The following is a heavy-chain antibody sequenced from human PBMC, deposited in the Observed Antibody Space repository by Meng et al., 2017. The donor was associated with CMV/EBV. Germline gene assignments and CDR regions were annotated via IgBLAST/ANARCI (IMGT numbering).Heavy chain of an antibody. Sequence: GSLRLSCAVYGGSFSGYYWSWIRQPPGKGLEWIGEINHSGSTNYSPSLKSRVTISVDTSKNQFSLKLSSVTAADTAVYYCARRRTSSGYSSSWSGYNWFDPWGQGTLVTVSS. CDR1: GGSFSGYY. CDR2: INHSGST. D-gene: IGHD6-13*01. CDR3: ARRRTSSGYSSSWSGYNWFDP. J-gene: IGHJ5*02. V-gene: IGHV4-34*01.